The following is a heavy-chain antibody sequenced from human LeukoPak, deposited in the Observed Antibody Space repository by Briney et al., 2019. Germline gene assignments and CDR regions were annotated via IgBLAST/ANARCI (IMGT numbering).Heavy chain of an antibody. D-gene: IGHD3-10*01. CDR3: ARATWDYYGSRSLDY. Sequence: SETLSLTCTVSGGSISSNYWSWIRQPPGKGLEWIGYIYYSGSTNYNPSLKSRVTISVDTSKNQFSLKLSSVTAADTAVYYCARATWDYYGSRSLDYWGQGTLVTVSS. V-gene: IGHV4-59*01. CDR1: GGSISSNY. J-gene: IGHJ4*02. CDR2: IYYSGST.